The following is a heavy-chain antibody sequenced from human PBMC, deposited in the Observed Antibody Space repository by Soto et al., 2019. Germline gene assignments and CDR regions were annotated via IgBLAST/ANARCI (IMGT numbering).Heavy chain of an antibody. J-gene: IGHJ6*03. CDR2: INDSGNI. V-gene: IGHV4-34*01. D-gene: IGHD3-10*01. CDR3: ARGLILWFGELSRRGGYYYYMDV. Sequence: QVQLQQWGAGLLKPSETLSLTCAVYGGSFSGYQWTWIRQTPGKGLEWIGEINDSGNINYKPSLMRRVTILVDTAKKQISLKLSSVPAADTAVYYCARGLILWFGELSRRGGYYYYMDVWGKGTTVTVSS. CDR1: GGSFSGYQ.